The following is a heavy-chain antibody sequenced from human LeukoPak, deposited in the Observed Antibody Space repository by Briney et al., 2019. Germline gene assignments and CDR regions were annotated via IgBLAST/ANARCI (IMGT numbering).Heavy chain of an antibody. CDR1: GLNFDDSA. CDR2: ISADGGST. V-gene: IGHV3-43*02. J-gene: IGHJ4*02. Sequence: GSLRLSCVASGLNFDDSAMHWVRQAPGKGLEWVSLISADGGSTFSADSVKGRFSISRDNSKNSLYLQMNSLRSEDTAMYYCAKESGKFDYWGQGTLVAVSS. CDR3: AKESGKFDY.